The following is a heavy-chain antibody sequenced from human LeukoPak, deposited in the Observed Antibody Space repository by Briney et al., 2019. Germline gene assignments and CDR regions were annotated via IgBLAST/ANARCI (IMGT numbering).Heavy chain of an antibody. V-gene: IGHV3-48*01. CDR2: ISSSGSNI. CDR3: AREYGSGYYFDY. D-gene: IGHD2-15*01. J-gene: IGHJ4*02. Sequence: PGGSLRHSCAASGFTFSADSMNWVRQAPGKGLEWVSYISSSGSNIDYADSVKGRFTISRDNAKNSLYLQMNSLRPEDTAVYYCAREYGSGYYFDYWGQGTLVTVSS. CDR1: GFTFSADS.